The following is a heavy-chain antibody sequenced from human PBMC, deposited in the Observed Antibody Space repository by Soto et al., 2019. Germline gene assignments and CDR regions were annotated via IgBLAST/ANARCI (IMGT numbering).Heavy chain of an antibody. CDR1: GGTFSSYA. Sequence: SVKVSCKASGGTFSSYAISWVRQAPGQGLEWMGGIIPIFGTANYAQKFQGRVTITADESTSTAYMELSSLRSEDTAVYYCARGRGYYVSSCYYPEYFQHWGQGTLVTVSS. V-gene: IGHV1-69*13. CDR2: IIPIFGTA. J-gene: IGHJ1*01. CDR3: ARGRGYYVSSCYYPEYFQH. D-gene: IGHD3-22*01.